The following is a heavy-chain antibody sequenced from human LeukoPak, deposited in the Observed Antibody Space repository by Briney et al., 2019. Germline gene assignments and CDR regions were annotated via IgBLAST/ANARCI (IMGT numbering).Heavy chain of an antibody. D-gene: IGHD4-17*01. V-gene: IGHV3-30*18. CDR2: ISDDGRNK. Sequence: GGSLRLSCAASGFSFISYGMHWVRQAPGKGLEWVGVISDDGRNKKYADSVKGRFTISRDNSKDTLYLQMNSLRDEDTAVYCCAKRPSDYGDYVTYFDYWGQGTLVTVSS. CDR1: GFSFISYG. CDR3: AKRPSDYGDYVTYFDY. J-gene: IGHJ4*02.